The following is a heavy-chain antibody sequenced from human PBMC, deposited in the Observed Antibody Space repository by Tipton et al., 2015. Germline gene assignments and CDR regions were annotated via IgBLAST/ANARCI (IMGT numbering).Heavy chain of an antibody. V-gene: IGHV4-38-2*01. CDR1: AYSISSDYY. CDR2: ISHSGNT. J-gene: IGHJ4*02. D-gene: IGHD3-9*01. CDR3: ACQDYDSLTRDYQTVDY. Sequence: TLSLTCAVSAYSISSDYYWGWIRQPPGKGLEWIGSISHSGNTYYNPSLKSRVTMSRDTSKKQFSLKLTSVTAADTAVYYCACQDYDSLTRDYQTVDYWGQGTLVTVSS.